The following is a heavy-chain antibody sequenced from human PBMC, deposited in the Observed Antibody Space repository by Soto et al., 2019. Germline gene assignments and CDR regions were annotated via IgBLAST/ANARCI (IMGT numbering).Heavy chain of an antibody. CDR3: ARRGSYYPDAFDI. CDR2: IYYSGST. D-gene: IGHD1-26*01. Sequence: PSETLSLTCTVSGGSISSSSYYWGWIRQPPGKGLEWIGSIYYSGSTYYNPSLKSRVTISVDTSKNQFSLKLSSVTAADTAVYYCARRGSYYPDAFDIWGQGTMVTVSS. J-gene: IGHJ3*02. CDR1: GGSISSSSYY. V-gene: IGHV4-39*01.